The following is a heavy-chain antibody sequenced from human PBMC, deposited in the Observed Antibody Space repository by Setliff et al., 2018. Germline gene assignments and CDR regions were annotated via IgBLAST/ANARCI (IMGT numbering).Heavy chain of an antibody. D-gene: IGHD6-13*01. Sequence: EGSLRLSCAASGFTFRSYAMHWVRQAPGKGLEWVAFIWYDGSNTYYGDSVKGRFTISRDNARSSLYLQMDSLRAEDTALYYCTRGPHITAHTYWGQGSLVTVSS. CDR1: GFTFRSYA. V-gene: IGHV3-33*01. J-gene: IGHJ4*02. CDR2: IWYDGSNT. CDR3: TRGPHITAHTY.